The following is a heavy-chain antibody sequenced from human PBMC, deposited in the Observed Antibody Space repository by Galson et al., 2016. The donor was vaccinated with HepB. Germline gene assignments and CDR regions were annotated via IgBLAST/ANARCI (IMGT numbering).Heavy chain of an antibody. V-gene: IGHV3-23*01. Sequence: SLRLSCAASGFMFSSHAMSWVRQAPGKGLEWVSTISGRGGITDYADSGEGRFTISRDNSKNTLYLQMNSLTAEDTAVYYCAKDQVTRHASWEHWSQGTLVSVSS. D-gene: IGHD2-21*02. CDR2: ISGRGGIT. CDR1: GFMFSSHA. CDR3: AKDQVTRHASWEH. J-gene: IGHJ1*01.